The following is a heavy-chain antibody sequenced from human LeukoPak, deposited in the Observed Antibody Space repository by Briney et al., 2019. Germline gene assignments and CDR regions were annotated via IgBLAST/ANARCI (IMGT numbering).Heavy chain of an antibody. CDR1: GFIFSSYG. J-gene: IGHJ4*02. Sequence: GGSLRLSCAASGFIFSSYGMHWVRQAPGKGLEWVAFIRYDGSDKYYADSVKGRFTISRDNSNNTLYLQMNSLRAEDTAVYYCAKDTTTVTSQGDYWGQGTLVTVSS. D-gene: IGHD4-17*01. CDR2: IRYDGSDK. CDR3: AKDTTTVTSQGDY. V-gene: IGHV3-30*02.